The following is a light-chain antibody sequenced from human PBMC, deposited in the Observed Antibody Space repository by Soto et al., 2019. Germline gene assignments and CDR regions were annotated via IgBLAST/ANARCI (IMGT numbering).Light chain of an antibody. V-gene: IGLV2-14*03. J-gene: IGLJ2*01. Sequence: QSVLTQPASVSGSPGQSIIISCTGTSSDADAYNYVSWYQHHPGKAPKLLIYDVSNRPSGISNRFSGSKSGNTASLTISGLQPEDEADYFCNSYPSSTILFGGGTKVTLL. CDR1: SSDADAYNY. CDR2: DVS. CDR3: NSYPSSTIL.